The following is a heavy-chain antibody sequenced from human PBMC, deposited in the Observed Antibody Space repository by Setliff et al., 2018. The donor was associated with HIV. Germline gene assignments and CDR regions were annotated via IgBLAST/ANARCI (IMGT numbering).Heavy chain of an antibody. CDR3: ARGVSQAYTYGSGAYYYFDF. D-gene: IGHD6-19*01. J-gene: IGHJ4*02. V-gene: IGHV1-18*01. CDR1: GYTFNSYG. CDR2: IATYNGNT. Sequence: RASVKVSCKASGYTFNSYGISWVRQAPGQGPEWVGWIATYNGNTNYAQRLQGRVTLTTDTSTSTAYMELRSLRFDDTAVYFCARGVSQAYTYGSGAYYYFDFWGLGTLVTSPQ.